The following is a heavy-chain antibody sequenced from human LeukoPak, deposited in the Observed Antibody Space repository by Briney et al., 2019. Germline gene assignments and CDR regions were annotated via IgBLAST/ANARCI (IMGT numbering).Heavy chain of an antibody. D-gene: IGHD2-21*02. V-gene: IGHV3-21*01. CDR3: ARLAYCGGDCYWFDL. Sequence: WGSLRLSCAASGFTFSTYSMNWVRQAPGKGLEWVSSITVSTSYIYYADSLRGRFTISKDNAKNSLYLQMNSLRAEDTAVYYCARLAYCGGDCYWFDLWGRGTLVTISS. J-gene: IGHJ2*01. CDR1: GFTFSTYS. CDR2: ITVSTSYI.